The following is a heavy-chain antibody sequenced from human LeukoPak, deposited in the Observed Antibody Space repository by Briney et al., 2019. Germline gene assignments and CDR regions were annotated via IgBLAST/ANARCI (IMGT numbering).Heavy chain of an antibody. D-gene: IGHD4-23*01. CDR1: GFTFSSYA. CDR2: ISGRRGST. J-gene: IGHJ4*02. V-gene: IGHV3-23*01. CDR3: AKDLSPYGGNSVTDY. Sequence: GRSLRPSCAASGFTFSSYAMGWVRQAPGKGLEWVSAISGRRGSTSYADSLKDRFTISRDNSQNTLYLQMNSLRAEDTAVYYCAKDLSPYGGNSVTDYWGQGTPVTVSS.